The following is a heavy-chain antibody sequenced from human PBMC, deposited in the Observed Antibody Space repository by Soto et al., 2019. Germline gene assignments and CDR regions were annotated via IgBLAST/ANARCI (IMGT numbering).Heavy chain of an antibody. Sequence: GESLKISCKGSGYSFTTYWIAWVRHMPGKGLEWMGIIYPGNSDARYSPSFQGQVTISADKSINTAYLQWSSLKASDTAIYYCARHDKAASTGSRVLDYWGQGTLVTVYS. D-gene: IGHD2-8*01. CDR2: IYPGNSDA. V-gene: IGHV5-51*01. J-gene: IGHJ4*02. CDR3: ARHDKAASTGSRVLDY. CDR1: GYSFTTYW.